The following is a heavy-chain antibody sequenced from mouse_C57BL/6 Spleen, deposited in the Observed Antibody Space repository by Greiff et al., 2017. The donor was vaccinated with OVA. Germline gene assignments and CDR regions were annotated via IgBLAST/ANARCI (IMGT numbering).Heavy chain of an antibody. J-gene: IGHJ3*01. V-gene: IGHV1-50*01. CDR1: GYTFTSYW. D-gene: IGHD2-4*01. CDR2: IDPSDSYT. CDR3: ANYDPPFAY. Sequence: QVQLKQPGAELVKPGASVKLSCKASGYTFTSYWMQWVKQRPGQGLEWIGEIDPSDSYTNYNQKFKGKATLTVDTSSSTAYMQLSSLTSEDSAVYYCANYDPPFAYWGQGTLVTVSA.